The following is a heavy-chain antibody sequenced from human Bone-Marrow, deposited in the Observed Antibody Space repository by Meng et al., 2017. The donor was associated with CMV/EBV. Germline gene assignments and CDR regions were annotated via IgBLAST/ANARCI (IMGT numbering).Heavy chain of an antibody. D-gene: IGHD6-13*01. J-gene: IGHJ6*02. CDR3: ARDDIPISAAGKAYYYYYGMDV. CDR1: GGSFSGYY. Sequence: SETLSLTCAVYGGSFSGYYWSWIRQPPGKGLEWIGEINHSGSTNYNPSLKSRVTISVDTSKNQFSLKLRSVTAADTAVYYCARDDIPISAAGKAYYYYYGMDVWGQGTTVTVSS. CDR2: INHSGST. V-gene: IGHV4-34*01.